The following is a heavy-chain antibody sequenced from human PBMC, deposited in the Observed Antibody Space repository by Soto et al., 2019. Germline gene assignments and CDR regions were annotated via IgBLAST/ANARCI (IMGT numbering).Heavy chain of an antibody. J-gene: IGHJ6*02. CDR3: ASDRRGRGSAVAGTGYGMDV. V-gene: IGHV1-2*02. D-gene: IGHD6-19*01. Sequence: QVQLVQSGAEVKKPGASVKVSCKASGYTFTGYYMHWVRQAPGQGLEWMGWIHPNSGGTNYAQKFQGRVTMTRDTSISTAYLELSRLSSADTDAYYCASDRRGRGSAVAGTGYGMDVCGHGTTVTFSS. CDR2: IHPNSGGT. CDR1: GYTFTGYY.